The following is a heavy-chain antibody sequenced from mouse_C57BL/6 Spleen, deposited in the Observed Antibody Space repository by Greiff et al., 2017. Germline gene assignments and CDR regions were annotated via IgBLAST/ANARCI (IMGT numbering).Heavy chain of an antibody. J-gene: IGHJ2*01. CDR3: TKDSLTTGFAY. CDR2: ISSGGDYI. CDR1: GFTFSSYA. V-gene: IGHV5-9-1*02. D-gene: IGHD1-1*01. Sequence: DVHLVESGEGLVKPGGSLKLSCAASGFTFSSYAMSWVRQTPEKRLEWVAYISSGGDYIYYADTVKGRFTISRDNARNTLYLQMSRLKSEDTAMYYCTKDSLTTGFAYWGQGTTPTVSS.